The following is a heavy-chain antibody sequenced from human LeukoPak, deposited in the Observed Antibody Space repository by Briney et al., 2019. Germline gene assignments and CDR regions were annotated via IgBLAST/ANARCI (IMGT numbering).Heavy chain of an antibody. CDR1: GGSFSGYY. V-gene: IGHV4-34*01. D-gene: IGHD1-26*01. Sequence: SQTLSLTCAVYGGSFSGYYWSWIRQPPGKGLEWIGEINHSGSTNYNPSLKSRVTISVDTSKNQFSLKLSSVTAADTAVYYCARSGSYLFDYWGQGTLVTVSS. CDR2: INHSGST. CDR3: ARSGSYLFDY. J-gene: IGHJ4*02.